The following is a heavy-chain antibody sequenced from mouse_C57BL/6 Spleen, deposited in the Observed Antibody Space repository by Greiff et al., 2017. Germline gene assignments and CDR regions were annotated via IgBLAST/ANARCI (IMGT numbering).Heavy chain of an antibody. J-gene: IGHJ1*03. CDR2: IDPDTGGT. V-gene: IGHV1-15*01. CDR3: TRASVNTTVVAHWYFDV. Sequence: VQLQESGAELVRPGASVTLSCKASGYTFTDYEMHWVKQTPVHGLEWIGAIDPDTGGTAYNQKFKGQAILTADKSSSTAYMELRSLTSEDSAVNYCTRASVNTTVVAHWYFDVWGTGTTVTVAS. D-gene: IGHD1-1*01. CDR1: GYTFTDYE.